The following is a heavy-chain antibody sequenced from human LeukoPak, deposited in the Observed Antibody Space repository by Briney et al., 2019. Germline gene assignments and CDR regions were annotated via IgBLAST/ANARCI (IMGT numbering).Heavy chain of an antibody. Sequence: GGSLRLSCAASGFTFSSYWMSWVRQAPGKGLEWVSAISGSGGSTYYADSVKGRFTISRDNSKNTLYLQMNSLRAEDTAVYYYAKEVGGVVVAAPTDYWGQGTLVTVSS. D-gene: IGHD2-15*01. CDR1: GFTFSSYW. V-gene: IGHV3-23*01. CDR3: AKEVGGVVVAAPTDY. J-gene: IGHJ4*02. CDR2: ISGSGGST.